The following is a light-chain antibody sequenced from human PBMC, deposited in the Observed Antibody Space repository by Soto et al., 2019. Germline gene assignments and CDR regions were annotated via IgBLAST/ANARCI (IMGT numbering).Light chain of an antibody. CDR3: LQDYGDSWT. J-gene: IGKJ1*01. Sequence: IQMTQSPSSLSASVGGKIIITCRASRDVGSDVSWYQQKPGQAPKLLIYAASNLYTGVPSRFSGSRSGTEFTLTISSLQPEDFESYYCLQDYGDSWTFGRGTKVEIX. CDR2: AAS. CDR1: RDVGSD. V-gene: IGKV1-6*01.